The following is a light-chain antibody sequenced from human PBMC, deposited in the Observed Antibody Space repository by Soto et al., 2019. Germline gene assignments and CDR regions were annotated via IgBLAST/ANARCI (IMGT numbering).Light chain of an antibody. CDR1: QSVSSN. CDR3: KQYNNWPET. J-gene: IGKJ1*01. V-gene: IGKV3-15*01. Sequence: EIVMTQSPATLSVSPGERATLSCRASQSVSSNLAWYQQKPGQAPRLLIYGASTRATGIPARFNGSGSGTEFTLTISSLQSEDFAVYYCKQYNNWPETCGQGTKVEIK. CDR2: GAS.